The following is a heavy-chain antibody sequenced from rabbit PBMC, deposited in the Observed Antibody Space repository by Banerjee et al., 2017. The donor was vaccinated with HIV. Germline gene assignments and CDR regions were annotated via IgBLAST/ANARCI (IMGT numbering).Heavy chain of an antibody. V-gene: IGHV1S45*01. Sequence: QEQLEESGGGLVKPGGTLTLTCTASGFSLGRNYHMCWVRQAPGKGLEWIACIYVGSGGNTYYASWVNGRFTISSHNAQNTLYLQLNSLTVADTATYFCARDADPSVQFNLWGPGTLVTVS. J-gene: IGHJ4*01. CDR1: GFSLGRNYH. CDR3: ARDADPSVQFNL. CDR2: IYVGSGGNT. D-gene: IGHD1-1*01.